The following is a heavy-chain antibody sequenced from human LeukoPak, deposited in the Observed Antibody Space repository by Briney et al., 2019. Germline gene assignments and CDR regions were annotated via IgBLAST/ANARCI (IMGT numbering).Heavy chain of an antibody. J-gene: IGHJ4*02. CDR3: ARDALYYYDSSGYPYYFDY. Sequence: SVKVSCKASGGTFSSYAISWVRQAPGQGLEWMGGIIPIFGTANYAQKFQGRVTITADESTSTAYMELSSLRSEDTAVYYCARDALYYYDSSGYPYYFDYWGQGTLVTVSS. CDR1: GGTFSSYA. D-gene: IGHD3-22*01. CDR2: IIPIFGTA. V-gene: IGHV1-69*13.